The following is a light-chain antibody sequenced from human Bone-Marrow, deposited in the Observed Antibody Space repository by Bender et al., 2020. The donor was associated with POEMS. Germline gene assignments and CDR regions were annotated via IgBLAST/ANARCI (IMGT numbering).Light chain of an antibody. CDR1: LLAKEY. J-gene: IGLJ3*02. CDR3: QVWNTRSDHHWV. CDR2: KDI. V-gene: IGLV3-27*01. Sequence: SYELAQPSSVSVSPGQTARITCSGDLLAKEYAYWYQQKPGQAPVLVIYKDIKRPSGIPERFSGSNSGGTATLTISRVEAGDEADYYCQVWNTRSDHHWVFGGGTRLTV.